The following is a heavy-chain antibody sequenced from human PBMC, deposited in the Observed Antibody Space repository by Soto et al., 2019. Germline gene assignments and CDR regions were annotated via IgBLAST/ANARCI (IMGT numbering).Heavy chain of an antibody. CDR3: AHLTSEHRYFSAGYFDY. CDR2: IYWDDEL. D-gene: IGHD4-17*01. Sequence: QITLKESGPTLVKPTQTLTLTCAFSEVSLSPTSMGVGWIRRPPGKALEGVALIYWDDELRYSRSLKSRVGITKDTSKNQVLLTMTNMDPVDTATYYCAHLTSEHRYFSAGYFDYWGQGTPVTVSS. CDR1: EVSLSPTSMG. V-gene: IGHV2-5*02. J-gene: IGHJ4*02.